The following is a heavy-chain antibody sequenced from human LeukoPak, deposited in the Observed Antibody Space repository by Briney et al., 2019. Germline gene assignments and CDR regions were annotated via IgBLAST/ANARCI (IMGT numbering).Heavy chain of an antibody. CDR1: GFTFSDYW. CDR2: INTDGSFT. CDR3: AREAKVGGALQY. Sequence: GGSLRPSCAASGFTFSDYWMHWVRQVPGKGLVWVSRINTDGSFTRYADSVQGRFTISRDPAKNTLFLQMNSLRPEDTAVYYCAREAKVGGALQYWGQGTLVIVSS. J-gene: IGHJ4*02. D-gene: IGHD3-3*01. V-gene: IGHV3-74*01.